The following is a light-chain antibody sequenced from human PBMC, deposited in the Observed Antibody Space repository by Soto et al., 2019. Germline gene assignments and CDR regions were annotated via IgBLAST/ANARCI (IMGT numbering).Light chain of an antibody. V-gene: IGLV2-14*01. CDR1: SSDVGDYNY. CDR2: EVS. CDR3: SSYTRSSTPYV. Sequence: QSALTQPASVSGSPGQSITISCTGTSSDVGDYNYVSWYQQHPGKAPKLMIYEVSNRPSGVSNRFSGSKSGNTASLTISGLQAEDEADYYCSSYTRSSTPYVFGPGTKVTVL. J-gene: IGLJ1*01.